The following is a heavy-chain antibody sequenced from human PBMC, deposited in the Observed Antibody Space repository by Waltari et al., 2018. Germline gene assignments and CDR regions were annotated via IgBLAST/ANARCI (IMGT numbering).Heavy chain of an antibody. J-gene: IGHJ4*02. CDR2: INPNSGAT. CDR3: ARVLSTVQLGIFAY. CDR1: GYSFTAYY. V-gene: IGHV1-2*06. D-gene: IGHD7-27*01. Sequence: QVQMVQSGAEVKKPGASVKVSCKASGYSFTAYYLHWVRQAPGQGLEWMGRINPNSGATTYAQMLQGRVTMTRDTSISTAYMEVTGLRSDDTAVYYCARVLSTVQLGIFAYWGQGTVVTVSS.